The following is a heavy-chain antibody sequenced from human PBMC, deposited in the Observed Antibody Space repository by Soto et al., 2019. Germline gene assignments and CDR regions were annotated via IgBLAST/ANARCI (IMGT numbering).Heavy chain of an antibody. CDR3: AKLNGYYRSSDY. CDR1: GFTFSSYA. D-gene: IGHD3-9*01. V-gene: IGHV3-23*01. CDR2: ISGSGGST. Sequence: GGSLRLSCVASGFTFSSYAMSWVRQAPGKGLEWVSAISGSGGSTYYADSVKGRFTISRDNSKNTLYLQMNSLRAEDTAVYYCAKLNGYYRSSDYWGQGTLVTVSS. J-gene: IGHJ4*02.